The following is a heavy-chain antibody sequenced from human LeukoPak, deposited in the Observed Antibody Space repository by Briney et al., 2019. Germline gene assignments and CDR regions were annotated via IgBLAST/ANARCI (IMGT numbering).Heavy chain of an antibody. CDR3: ARQIASAGTAGFDF. J-gene: IGHJ4*02. Sequence: SETLSLTCTASGGSISSYYWSWIRQPAGKGLEWIGRIYSTGSTNYNPSLKSRVTMLVDTSKNQFSLRLRSVTAADTAVYYCARQIASAGTAGFDFWGQGALVTVSS. V-gene: IGHV4-4*07. CDR2: IYSTGST. D-gene: IGHD6-13*01. CDR1: GGSISSYY.